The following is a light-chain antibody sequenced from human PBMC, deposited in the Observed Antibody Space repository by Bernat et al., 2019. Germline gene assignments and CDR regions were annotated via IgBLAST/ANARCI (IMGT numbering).Light chain of an antibody. Sequence: DIQMTQSPSTLSASVGVRVTITCRASRSIGTWLSWHQQVPAKAPRLLIYRASTLQGGVPSRFSGSGAGTQFTLTISSLQPDDFATFYCQQYDNHPYTFSQGTKLEVK. CDR2: RAS. CDR1: RSIGTW. J-gene: IGKJ2*01. V-gene: IGKV1-5*03. CDR3: QQYDNHPYT.